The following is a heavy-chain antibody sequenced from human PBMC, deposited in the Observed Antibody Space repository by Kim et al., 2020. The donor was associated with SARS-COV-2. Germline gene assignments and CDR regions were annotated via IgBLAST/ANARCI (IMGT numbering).Heavy chain of an antibody. V-gene: IGHV1-8*01. CDR3: ARSGDYGYYYYMDV. Sequence: AQKFQGRVTMTRNTSISTAYMELSSLRSEDTAVYYCARSGDYGYYYYMDVWGKGTTVTVSS. J-gene: IGHJ6*03. D-gene: IGHD4-17*01.